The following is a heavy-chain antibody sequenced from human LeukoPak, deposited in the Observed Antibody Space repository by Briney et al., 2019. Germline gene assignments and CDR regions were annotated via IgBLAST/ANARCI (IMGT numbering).Heavy chain of an antibody. D-gene: IGHD6-13*01. V-gene: IGHV4-34*01. Sequence: SETLSLTCAVYGGSFSGYYWSWIRQPPGKGLEWIGEINHSGGTNYNPSLKSRVTISVDTSKNQFSLKLSSVTAADTAVYYCARGLAAARSFWGQGTLVTVSS. CDR2: INHSGGT. J-gene: IGHJ4*02. CDR1: GGSFSGYY. CDR3: ARGLAAARSF.